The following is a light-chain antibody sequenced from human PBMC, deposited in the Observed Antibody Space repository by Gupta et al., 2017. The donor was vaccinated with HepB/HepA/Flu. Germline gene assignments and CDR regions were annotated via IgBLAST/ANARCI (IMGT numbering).Light chain of an antibody. V-gene: IGKV1-27*01. CDR2: TVS. CDR3: QKYDSART. CDR1: QDIGKS. Sequence: ASVGDRVTITCRASQDIGKSLAWYQQKPGKIPRLLIYTVSTLQSGVPSRFSGSGSGTDFTLTISSLQPEDFVTYYCQKYDSARTFGQGTNVEIK. J-gene: IGKJ1*01.